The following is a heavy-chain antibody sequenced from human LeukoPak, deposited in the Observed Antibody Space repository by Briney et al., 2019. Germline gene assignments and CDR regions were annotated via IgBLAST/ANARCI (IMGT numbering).Heavy chain of an antibody. V-gene: IGHV1-18*04. Sequence: ASVKVSCKASGYTXTGYYMHWVRQAPGQGLEWMGWITTYSGNTKFAQKLQGRVTMTTDTPTSTAYMDLRGLRSDDTAVYYCARGYDYGDYVGDFDYWGQGTLVTVSS. CDR1: GYTXTGYY. D-gene: IGHD4-17*01. J-gene: IGHJ4*02. CDR2: ITTYSGNT. CDR3: ARGYDYGDYVGDFDY.